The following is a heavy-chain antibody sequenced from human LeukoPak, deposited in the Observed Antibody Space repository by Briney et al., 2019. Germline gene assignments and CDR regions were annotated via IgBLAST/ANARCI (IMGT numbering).Heavy chain of an antibody. CDR3: ARGADYYDSSGYYFDY. V-gene: IGHV3-53*01. J-gene: IGHJ4*02. Sequence: GGSLRLSCAASGFIVNSNYMSWVRQAPGKGLEWVSVIYSSGDTYYADSVKGRFTISRDNSKNSLYLQMNSLRAEDTAVYYCARGADYYDSSGYYFDYWGQGTLVTVSS. CDR1: GFIVNSNY. D-gene: IGHD3-22*01. CDR2: IYSSGDT.